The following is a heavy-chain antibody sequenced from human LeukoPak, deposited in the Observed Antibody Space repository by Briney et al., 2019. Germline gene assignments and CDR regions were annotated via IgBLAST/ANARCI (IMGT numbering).Heavy chain of an antibody. Sequence: PGGSLRLSCAASGFTFSSYAMHWVRQAPGKGLEWVAVTSYDGSNKHYGDSVKGRFTISRDNSKNTLYLQMDSLRADDTAVYYCAKDRNYGDYGLAFVIDYWGRGTLVTVSS. D-gene: IGHD4-17*01. CDR2: TSYDGSNK. CDR1: GFTFSSYA. CDR3: AKDRNYGDYGLAFVIDY. V-gene: IGHV3-30*04. J-gene: IGHJ4*02.